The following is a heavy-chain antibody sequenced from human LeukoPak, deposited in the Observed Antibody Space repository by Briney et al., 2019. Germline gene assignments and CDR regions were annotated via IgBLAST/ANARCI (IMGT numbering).Heavy chain of an antibody. Sequence: RSSETLSLTCTVSGASMRNSFWSWIRQPAGKGLEWIGRIYSSGTTNYNSSLKSRVTLSVDTSENQFSLRLTSVTAADTALYYCARAPAGCGGTCAFDHWGQGILVTVSS. V-gene: IGHV4-4*07. D-gene: IGHD2-15*01. CDR3: ARAPAGCGGTCAFDH. CDR1: GASMRNSF. CDR2: IYSSGTT. J-gene: IGHJ4*02.